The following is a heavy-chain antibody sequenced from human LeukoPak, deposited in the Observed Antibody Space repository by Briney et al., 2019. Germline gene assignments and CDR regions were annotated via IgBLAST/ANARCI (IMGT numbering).Heavy chain of an antibody. D-gene: IGHD4-17*01. CDR1: GVSISGYY. CDR2: IHYSGST. CDR3: ARDYGDYIGALDI. Sequence: SETLSLTCTVSGVSISGYYWNWVRQPPGKGLEWIGLIHYSGSTTYNPSLKSRLTMSVDTSKNQFSLKLSSVTAADTAVYYCARDYGDYIGALDIWGLGTMVTVSS. V-gene: IGHV4-59*12. J-gene: IGHJ3*02.